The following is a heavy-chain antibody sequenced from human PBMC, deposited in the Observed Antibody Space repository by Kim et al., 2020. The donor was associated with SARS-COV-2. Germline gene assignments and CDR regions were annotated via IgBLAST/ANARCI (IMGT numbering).Heavy chain of an antibody. CDR1: GGSISSYY. Sequence: SETLSLTCTVSGGSISSYYWSWIRQPPGKGLEWIGYIYYSGSTNYNPSLKSRVTISVDTSKNQFSLKLSSVTAAGTAVYYCAREVRYYDILTGYYPGFYFDYWGQGTLVTVSS. J-gene: IGHJ4*02. CDR2: IYYSGST. CDR3: AREVRYYDILTGYYPGFYFDY. V-gene: IGHV4-59*13. D-gene: IGHD3-9*01.